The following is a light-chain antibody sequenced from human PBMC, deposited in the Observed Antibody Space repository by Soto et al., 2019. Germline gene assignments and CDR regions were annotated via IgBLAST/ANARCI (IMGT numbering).Light chain of an antibody. CDR1: SSNIGSNY. Sequence: QSALTQPPSASGTPGQMVTISCSGSSSNIGSNYVYWYQQLPGTAPKLLIYRNNQRPSGVPDRFSGSKSGTSASLAISGLRSEDEADYYCAAWDDSLSGFYVFGTGTKVTVL. J-gene: IGLJ1*01. CDR3: AAWDDSLSGFYV. CDR2: RNN. V-gene: IGLV1-47*01.